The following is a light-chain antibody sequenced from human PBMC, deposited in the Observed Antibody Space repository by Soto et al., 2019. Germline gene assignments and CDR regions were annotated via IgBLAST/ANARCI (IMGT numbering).Light chain of an antibody. CDR3: QQYNDWPRT. V-gene: IGKV3-15*01. CDR2: GAS. CDR1: RSVSSN. J-gene: IGKJ1*01. Sequence: EIVLTQSPGTLSLSPGERATLSCRASRSVSSNLAWYQQKPGQAPRLLIYGASTRATGIPARFSGSGSGTEFTLTISSLQSEDFAVYYCQQYNDWPRTFGQGTKVDI.